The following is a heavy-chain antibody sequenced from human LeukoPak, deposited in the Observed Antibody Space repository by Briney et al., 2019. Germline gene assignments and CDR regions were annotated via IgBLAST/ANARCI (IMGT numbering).Heavy chain of an antibody. Sequence: GGSLRLSCAASGFTFSAYSMNWVRQAPGKGLEWVSYISRSSRNIFYADSVRGRFTISRDNAKNSLSLQMNSLRAEDTAVYYCAKVRVGTAHFDYWGQGTLVTVSS. CDR1: GFTFSAYS. V-gene: IGHV3-48*04. CDR3: AKVRVGTAHFDY. CDR2: ISRSSRNI. D-gene: IGHD2-15*01. J-gene: IGHJ4*02.